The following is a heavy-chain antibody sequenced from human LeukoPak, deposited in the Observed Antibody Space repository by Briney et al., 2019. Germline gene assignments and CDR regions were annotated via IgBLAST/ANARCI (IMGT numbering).Heavy chain of an antibody. D-gene: IGHD6-13*01. J-gene: IGHJ6*03. Sequence: SETLSLTCTVSGGSISSYYCSWIRQPPGKGLEWIGYIYYSGSTNYNPSLKSRVTISVDTSKNQFSLKLSSVTAADTAVYYCARASRPDYYYYYMDVWGKGTTVTVSS. V-gene: IGHV4-59*01. CDR3: ARASRPDYYYYYMDV. CDR1: GGSISSYY. CDR2: IYYSGST.